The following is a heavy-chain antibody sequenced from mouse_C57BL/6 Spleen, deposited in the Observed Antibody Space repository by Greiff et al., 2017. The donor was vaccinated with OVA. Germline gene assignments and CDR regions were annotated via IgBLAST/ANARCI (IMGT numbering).Heavy chain of an antibody. V-gene: IGHV3-6*01. CDR2: ISYDGSN. J-gene: IGHJ4*01. CDR3: ARDGGSSYYAMDY. CDR1: GYSITSGYY. D-gene: IGHD1-1*01. Sequence: EVKLMESGPGLVKPSQSLSLTCSVTGYSITSGYYWNWIRQFPGNKLEWMGYISYDGSNNYNPSLKNRISITRDTSKNQFFLKLNSVTTEDTATYYCARDGGSSYYAMDYWGQGTSVTVSS.